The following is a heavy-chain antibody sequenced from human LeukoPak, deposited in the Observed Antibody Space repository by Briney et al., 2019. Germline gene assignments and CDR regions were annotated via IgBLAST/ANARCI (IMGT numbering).Heavy chain of an antibody. J-gene: IGHJ4*02. CDR2: IYYSGST. CDR3: AIRMLTLIY. V-gene: IGHV4-39*07. Sequence: SETLSLTCTVSGGSISSSSYYWGWIRQPPGKGLEWIGSIYYSGSTYYNPSLKSRVTISVDTSKNQFSLKLSSVTAADTAVYYCAIRMLTLIYWGQGTLVTVSS. CDR1: GGSISSSSYY. D-gene: IGHD3-16*01.